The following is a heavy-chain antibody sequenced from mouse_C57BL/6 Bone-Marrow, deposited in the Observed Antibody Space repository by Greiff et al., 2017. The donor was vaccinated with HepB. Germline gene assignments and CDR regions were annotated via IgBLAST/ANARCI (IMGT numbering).Heavy chain of an antibody. J-gene: IGHJ4*01. D-gene: IGHD1-1*01. Sequence: QVHVKQSGAELVRPGTSVKVSCKASGYAFTNYLIEWVKQRPGQGLEWIGVINAGSGGTNYNEKFKGKATLTADKSSSTAYMLLSSLTSEDSAVYFCARVSCYYGVFYAMDYWGQGTSVTVSS. V-gene: IGHV1-54*01. CDR3: ARVSCYYGVFYAMDY. CDR1: GYAFTNYL. CDR2: INAGSGGT.